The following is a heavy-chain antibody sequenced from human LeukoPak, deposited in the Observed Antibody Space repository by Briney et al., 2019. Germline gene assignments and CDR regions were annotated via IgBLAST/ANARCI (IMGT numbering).Heavy chain of an antibody. Sequence: LSLTCAVSGGSISSSNWWSWVRQPPGKGLEWVAVISYDGSNKYYADSVKGRFTISRDNSKNTLYLQMNSLRAEDTAVYYCARDRETRAFDIWGQGTMVTVSS. V-gene: IGHV3-30-3*01. D-gene: IGHD4-11*01. J-gene: IGHJ3*02. CDR1: GGSISSSN. CDR2: ISYDGSNK. CDR3: ARDRETRAFDI.